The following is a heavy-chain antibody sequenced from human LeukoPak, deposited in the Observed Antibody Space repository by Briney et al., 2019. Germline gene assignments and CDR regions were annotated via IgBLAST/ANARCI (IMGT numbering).Heavy chain of an antibody. CDR2: INQDGREK. CDR3: ARYASPLEGMDV. J-gene: IGHJ6*02. Sequence: GGSLRLSCAASGFTFSIYWMNWVRQAPGKGLEWVANINQDGREKNYVDSVKGRFTISRDNAKDSLYLQMNSLRAGDTAVYYCARYASPLEGMDVWGQGTTVTVSS. CDR1: GFTFSIYW. V-gene: IGHV3-7*04.